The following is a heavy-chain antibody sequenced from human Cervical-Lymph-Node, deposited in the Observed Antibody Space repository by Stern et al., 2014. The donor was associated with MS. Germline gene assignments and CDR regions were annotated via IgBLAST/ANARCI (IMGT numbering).Heavy chain of an antibody. V-gene: IGHV3-9*01. D-gene: IGHD2-2*01. CDR2: ICWNSGSI. CDR3: AKGPVVDYGMDV. J-gene: IGHJ6*02. Sequence: EVQLVESEGGLVQPGRSLRLSCAASGFTFDDYAMHWVRQAPGKGLEWVSGICWNSGSIGYAYTVKGQFTISRDNAKNSLYLQMNSLRAEDTALYYCAKGPVVDYGMDVWGQGTTVTVSS. CDR1: GFTFDDYA.